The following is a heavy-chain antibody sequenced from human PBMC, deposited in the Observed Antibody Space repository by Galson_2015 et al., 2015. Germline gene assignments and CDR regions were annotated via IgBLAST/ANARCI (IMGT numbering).Heavy chain of an antibody. Sequence: SLRLSCAASGFTFNNYAIHWVRQTPGKGLEWVAVISYDGSNKHYADSVKGRFTASRDISKNTMYLQLSSLRTEDTAVYYCAKPGGIYDLWIGTGFDFWGQGTLVTVSS. CDR2: ISYDGSNK. CDR1: GFTFNNYA. CDR3: AKPGGIYDLWIGTGFDF. J-gene: IGHJ5*01. V-gene: IGHV3-30*18. D-gene: IGHD3-3*01.